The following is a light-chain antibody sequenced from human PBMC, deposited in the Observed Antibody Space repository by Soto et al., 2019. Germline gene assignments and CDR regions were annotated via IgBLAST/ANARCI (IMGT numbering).Light chain of an antibody. CDR1: TSNIGTNY. CDR2: QNN. V-gene: IGLV1-47*01. J-gene: IGLJ2*01. CDR3: AAWDDSLSGLVV. Sequence: QSVLTQPPSASGTPGQTVTISCSGSTSNIGTNYVYSYQQLPGTAPKILIYQNNQRPSAVPDRFSGSTSGTSASLAISGLRSEDEADYYCAAWDDSLSGLVVFGGGTQLTVL.